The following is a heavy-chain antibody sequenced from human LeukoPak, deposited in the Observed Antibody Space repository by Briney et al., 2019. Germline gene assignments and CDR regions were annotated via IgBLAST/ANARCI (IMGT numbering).Heavy chain of an antibody. D-gene: IGHD1-1*01. CDR1: GFTFSSDA. J-gene: IGHJ6*03. CDR2: ISGSDDST. CDR3: AKVVVQLERRDDYYLDV. Sequence: GGSLRLSCAASGFTFSSDAMTWVRQAPGKGLEWVSAISGSDDSTYYADSVKGRFTISRDNSKSTLYLQMNSLRVEDTAVYFCAKVVVQLERRDDYYLDVWGKGTTVTVSS. V-gene: IGHV3-23*01.